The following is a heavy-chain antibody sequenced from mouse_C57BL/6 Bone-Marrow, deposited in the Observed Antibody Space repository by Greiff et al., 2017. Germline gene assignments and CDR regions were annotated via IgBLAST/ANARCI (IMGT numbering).Heavy chain of an antibody. Sequence: QVQLQQPGAELVMPGASVKLSCKASGYTFTSYWMHWVKQRPGQGLEWIGEIDPSDSYTNYNQKFKGKSTLTVDKSSSTAYMQLSSRTSEDSAVYYCAREGSSSYYFDYWGQGTTLTVSS. D-gene: IGHD1-1*01. J-gene: IGHJ2*01. CDR3: AREGSSSYYFDY. V-gene: IGHV1-69*01. CDR2: IDPSDSYT. CDR1: GYTFTSYW.